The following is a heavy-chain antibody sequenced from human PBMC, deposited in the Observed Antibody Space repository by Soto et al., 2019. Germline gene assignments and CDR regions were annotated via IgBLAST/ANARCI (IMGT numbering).Heavy chain of an antibody. D-gene: IGHD3-3*01. V-gene: IGHV4-34*01. CDR1: GGSLSGYY. Sequence: QVQLQQWGAGLLKPSETLTLTCAVYGGSLSGYYWSWIRQPPGKGLEWIGDINHSGRTNYNPSLKSRVTISVDTSMNQFSLKLSSVTAADTAVYYCASLRFLEWLFEDWFDPWGQGTLVTVSS. J-gene: IGHJ5*02. CDR2: INHSGRT. CDR3: ASLRFLEWLFEDWFDP.